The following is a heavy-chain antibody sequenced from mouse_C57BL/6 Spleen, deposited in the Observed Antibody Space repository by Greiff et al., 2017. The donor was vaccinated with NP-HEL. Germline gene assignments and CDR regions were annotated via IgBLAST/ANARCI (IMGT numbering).Heavy chain of an antibody. D-gene: IGHD2-5*01. CDR3: ARGYYSNYWAMDY. Sequence: QVQLQQSGAELARPGASVKLSCKASGYTFTSYGISWVKQRTGQGLELIGEIYPRSGNTYYHEKFKGKATLTTDQSSRTADMELRSLTAEDSAVYVCARGYYSNYWAMDYWGQGTSVTVSS. CDR2: IYPRSGNT. J-gene: IGHJ4*01. CDR1: GYTFTSYG. V-gene: IGHV1-81*01.